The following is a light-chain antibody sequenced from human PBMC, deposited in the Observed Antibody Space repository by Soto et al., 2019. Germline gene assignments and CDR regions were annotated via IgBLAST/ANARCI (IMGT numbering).Light chain of an antibody. Sequence: QSVLTQPPSASGTPGQRVTISCSGSSSTFGSNTVNWYQQLPGAAPKLLIYIENQRPSGVPDRFSGSKSGTSASLAISGLQSEDEADYYCEAWDDSLNGPVFGVGTKLTVL. CDR2: IEN. CDR3: EAWDDSLNGPV. V-gene: IGLV1-44*01. J-gene: IGLJ3*02. CDR1: SSTFGSNT.